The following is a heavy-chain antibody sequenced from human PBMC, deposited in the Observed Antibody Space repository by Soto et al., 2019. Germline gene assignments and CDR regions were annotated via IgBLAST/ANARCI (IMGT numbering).Heavy chain of an antibody. CDR1: GGTFSRYG. CDR3: ARTDYQWEALHYFDF. J-gene: IGHJ4*02. Sequence: QVQLVQSGAEVKKPGSSVKVSCTAYGGTFSRYGFTWVRQAPGQGFQWMGGIIPIFGTTHYEQNFQGRLSITADESTSTVYMELSSLRSDDTAIYFCARTDYQWEALHYFDFWGQGTLVTVSS. D-gene: IGHD1-26*01. CDR2: IIPIFGTT. V-gene: IGHV1-69*01.